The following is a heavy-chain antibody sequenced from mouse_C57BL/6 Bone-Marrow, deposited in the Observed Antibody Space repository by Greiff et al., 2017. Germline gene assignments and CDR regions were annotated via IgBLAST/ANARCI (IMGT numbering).Heavy chain of an antibody. CDR3: ARGNGYPGAY. Sequence: EVQLQESGPVLVKPGASVKMSCKASGYTFTDYYMNWVKQSRGQGLEWIGVINPYNGDTSYNQKFKGKATLTVDKSSSTAYMELNSLTSEDSAVYYCARGNGYPGAYWGQGTLVTVSA. CDR1: GYTFTDYY. CDR2: INPYNGDT. V-gene: IGHV1-19*01. D-gene: IGHD2-2*01. J-gene: IGHJ3*01.